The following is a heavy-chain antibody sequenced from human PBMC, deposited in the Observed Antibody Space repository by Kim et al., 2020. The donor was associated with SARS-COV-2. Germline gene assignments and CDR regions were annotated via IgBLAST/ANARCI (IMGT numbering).Heavy chain of an antibody. CDR1: GYTFTSYG. CDR3: ARGITYYYGSGTTNWFDP. V-gene: IGHV1-18*01. D-gene: IGHD3-10*01. J-gene: IGHJ5*02. CDR2: ISAYNGNT. Sequence: ASVKVSCKASGYTFTSYGISWVRQAPGQGLEWMGWISAYNGNTNYAQKLQGRVTMTTDTSTSTAYMELRSLRSDDTAVYYCARGITYYYGSGTTNWFDPWGQGTLVTVSS.